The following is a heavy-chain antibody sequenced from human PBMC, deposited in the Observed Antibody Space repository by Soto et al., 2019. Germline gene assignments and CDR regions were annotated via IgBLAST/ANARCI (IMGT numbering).Heavy chain of an antibody. CDR2: IYYSGST. CDR3: ARDWLYGSGSYDFRYFDY. V-gene: IGHV4-59*01. J-gene: IGHJ4*02. CDR1: GGSSSTYY. D-gene: IGHD3-10*01. Sequence: SETLSLTCTVSGGSSSTYYWSLIRQPPGKGLEWIGYIYYSGSTNYNPSLKSRVTISVDTSKNQFSLKLSSVTAADTAVYYCARDWLYGSGSYDFRYFDYWGQGTLVTVSS.